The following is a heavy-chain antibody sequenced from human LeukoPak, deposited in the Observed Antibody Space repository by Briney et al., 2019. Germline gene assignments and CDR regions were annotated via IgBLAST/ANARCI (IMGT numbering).Heavy chain of an antibody. CDR2: IYHSGRT. CDR1: GGSISSYY. J-gene: IGHJ3*01. D-gene: IGHD6-19*01. Sequence: PSETLSLTCTVSGGSISSYYWSWIRQPPGKGLEWIGYIYHSGRTNYNPSLKSRVTISGDTSKNQFSLKLSSVTAADTAVYYCARTYISGWYGGFDVWGQGTMVTVSS. V-gene: IGHV4-59*08. CDR3: ARTYISGWYGGFDV.